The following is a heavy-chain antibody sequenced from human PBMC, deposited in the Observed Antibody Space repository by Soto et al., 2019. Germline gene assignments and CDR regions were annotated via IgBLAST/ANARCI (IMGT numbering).Heavy chain of an antibody. CDR2: IYHGGNT. V-gene: IGHV3-53*01. D-gene: IGHD5-18*01. CDR1: GFTVSSNH. CDR3: ATGVDTAKDGY. J-gene: IGHJ4*02. Sequence: VQLVESGGGLIQPGGSLRLSCAASGFTVSSNHMTWIRQAPGRGPEWVSTIYHGGNTYYADSVKGRFAISRDNSKNMRYRQMNSLRAEDTAVYYCATGVDTAKDGYWGQGTLVTVSS.